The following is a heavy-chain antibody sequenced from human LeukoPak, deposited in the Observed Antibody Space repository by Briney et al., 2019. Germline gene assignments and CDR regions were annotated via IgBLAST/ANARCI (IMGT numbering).Heavy chain of an antibody. J-gene: IGHJ6*03. CDR2: ISSSSSYI. Sequence: GGSLRLSCAASGFTFSSYSMNWVRQAPGKGLEWVSSISSSSSYIYYADSVKGRFTISRDNAKNSLYLQMNSLRAEDTAVYYCARGGVLYYYYIDVWGKGTTVTISS. D-gene: IGHD3-3*01. CDR3: ARGGVLYYYYIDV. V-gene: IGHV3-21*01. CDR1: GFTFSSYS.